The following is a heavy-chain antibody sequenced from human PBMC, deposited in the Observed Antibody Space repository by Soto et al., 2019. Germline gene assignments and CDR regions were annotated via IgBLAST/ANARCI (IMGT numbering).Heavy chain of an antibody. D-gene: IGHD2-2*02. Sequence: GESLKISYAASGFTYISYAMSWVRQAPWKGLGCVSGSISSGTSTYHADSVTGRFTISRDNSKNTLDLQLNGLRAEDTAVYDCAKDYHYCSGTRCYSGGDYYYYGMDVWGQGTTVTVSS. CDR1: GFTYISYA. V-gene: IGHV3-23*01. J-gene: IGHJ6*02. CDR3: AKDYHYCSGTRCYSGGDYYYYGMDV. CDR2: SISSGTST.